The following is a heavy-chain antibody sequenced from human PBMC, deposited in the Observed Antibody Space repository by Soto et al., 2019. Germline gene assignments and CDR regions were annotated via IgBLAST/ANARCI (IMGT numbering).Heavy chain of an antibody. CDR3: ARDQNCSCGSCCSRTSAIDY. D-gene: IGHD2-15*01. Sequence: GGSLRLSCAASGFTFSSYGMHWVRQAPGKGLEWVAVIWYDGSNKYYADSVKGRFTISRDNSKNTLYLQMNSLRAEDTAVYYCARDQNCSCGSCCSRTSAIDYWGQATLVTGSS. CDR2: IWYDGSNK. CDR1: GFTFSSYG. J-gene: IGHJ4*02. V-gene: IGHV3-33*01.